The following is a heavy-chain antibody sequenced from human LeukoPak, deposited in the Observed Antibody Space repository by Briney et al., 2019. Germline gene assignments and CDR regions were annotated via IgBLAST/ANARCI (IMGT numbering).Heavy chain of an antibody. Sequence: SETLSLTCTVSGGSITRYYWSWIRQPPGKGLEWIGYIYYSGSTNYNPSLKSRVTISVDTSKNQFSLKLSSVTAADTAVYYCARATTVTTGFDYRGQGTLVTVSS. D-gene: IGHD4-17*01. CDR1: GGSITRYY. CDR3: ARATTVTTGFDY. J-gene: IGHJ4*02. CDR2: IYYSGST. V-gene: IGHV4-59*01.